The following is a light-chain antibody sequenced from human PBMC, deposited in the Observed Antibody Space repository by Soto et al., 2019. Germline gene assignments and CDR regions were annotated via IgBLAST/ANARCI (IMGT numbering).Light chain of an antibody. J-gene: IGKJ1*01. Sequence: EIAITQSPDTLCVSPGARATLSGRASQSVSSNLTWYQQKPGQAPRLLIYGASTRATGIPARFSGSGSGTEFTLTISSLQSEDFAVYYCQQYNNWPRTFGQGTKVDI. CDR2: GAS. CDR3: QQYNNWPRT. CDR1: QSVSSN. V-gene: IGKV3-15*01.